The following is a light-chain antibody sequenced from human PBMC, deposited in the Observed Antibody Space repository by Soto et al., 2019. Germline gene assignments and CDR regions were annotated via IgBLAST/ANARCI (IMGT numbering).Light chain of an antibody. J-gene: IGKJ1*01. CDR3: QQCGGSPRT. CDR2: DAS. Sequence: EIVLTQSPAPLSLSPGERGPPSRRASQSVNIYLAWYQQKPGQAPRLLIYDASNRATGIPARFSGSGSGTDFTLTISRLEPEDFAVYYCQQCGGSPRTFGQGTKVDIK. V-gene: IGKV3-11*01. CDR1: QSVNIY.